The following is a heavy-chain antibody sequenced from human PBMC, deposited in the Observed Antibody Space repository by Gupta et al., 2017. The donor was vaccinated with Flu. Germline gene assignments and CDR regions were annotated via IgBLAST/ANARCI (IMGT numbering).Heavy chain of an antibody. CDR2: ISGSSDYI. CDR3: ARCEPRCHKGRFDP. V-gene: IGHV3-21*02. J-gene: IGHJ5*02. CDR1: GFTFTTNS. Sequence: EVQVVESGGGLVKPGGSLRLSCAASGFTFTTNSMAWLRQAPGKGLEWVSSISGSSDYIFYADSVKGRFTISRDNTKNSLYLQLNSLRVEDTAIYYWARCEPRCHKGRFDPWGQGTLVSVSS.